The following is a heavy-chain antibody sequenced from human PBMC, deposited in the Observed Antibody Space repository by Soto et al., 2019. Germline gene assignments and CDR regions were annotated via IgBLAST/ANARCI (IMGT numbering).Heavy chain of an antibody. D-gene: IGHD6-19*01. CDR3: ARDEGSGSYYYYYGMDV. CDR1: GYSVSSNSAA. CDR2: TYYRSKWYN. Sequence: PXQTLSLTCATSGYSVSSNSAAWNLIRQSPSRGLEWLGRTYYRSKWYNDYAVSVKSRITINPDTSKNQFSLQLNSVTPEDTAVYYCARDEGSGSYYYYYGMDVWGQGTTVTVSS. V-gene: IGHV6-1*01. J-gene: IGHJ6*02.